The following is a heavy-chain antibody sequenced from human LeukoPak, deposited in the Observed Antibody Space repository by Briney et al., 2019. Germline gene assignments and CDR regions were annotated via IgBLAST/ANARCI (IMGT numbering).Heavy chain of an antibody. D-gene: IGHD5-18*01. Sequence: SVKVSCKASGGTFSSYAISWVRQAPGQGLEWMGRIIPIFGTANYAQKFQGRVTITTDESTSTAYMELSSLRSEDTAVYYCARVLYSYGPGPFDYWGQGTLVTVST. J-gene: IGHJ4*02. CDR1: GGTFSSYA. CDR2: IIPIFGTA. CDR3: ARVLYSYGPGPFDY. V-gene: IGHV1-69*05.